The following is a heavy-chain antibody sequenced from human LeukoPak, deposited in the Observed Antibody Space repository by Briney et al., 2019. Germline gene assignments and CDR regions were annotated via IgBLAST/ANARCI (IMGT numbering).Heavy chain of an antibody. J-gene: IGHJ2*01. Sequence: GESLKISCKGSGYSFTSYWIGWVRQMPGKGLEWMGIIYPGDSDTRYSPSFQGQVTISADKSISTAYLQWSSLKASDTAMYYCARRRPHCSSTSCYDGNRRGSWYFDLWGRGTLVTVSS. CDR2: IYPGDSDT. CDR1: GYSFTSYW. D-gene: IGHD2-2*01. V-gene: IGHV5-51*01. CDR3: ARRRPHCSSTSCYDGNRRGSWYFDL.